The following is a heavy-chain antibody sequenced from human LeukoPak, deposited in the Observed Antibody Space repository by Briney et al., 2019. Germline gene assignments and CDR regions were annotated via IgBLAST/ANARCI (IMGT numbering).Heavy chain of an antibody. V-gene: IGHV4-34*01. D-gene: IGHD6-6*01. Sequence: SETLSLTCAVYGGSFSGYYWSWIRQPPGKGLEWIGEINHSGSTNYNPSLKSRVTISVDTSKNQFSLKLSSVTAADTAVYYCARDGISSSSSSPAFYYYYGMDVWGQGTTVTVSS. J-gene: IGHJ6*02. CDR3: ARDGISSSSSSPAFYYYYGMDV. CDR1: GGSFSGYY. CDR2: INHSGST.